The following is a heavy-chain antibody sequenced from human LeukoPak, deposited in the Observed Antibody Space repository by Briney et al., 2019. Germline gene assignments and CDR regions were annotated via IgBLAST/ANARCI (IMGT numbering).Heavy chain of an antibody. CDR3: ARGHHTYYDFWSGYSREGTRFDY. CDR2: IYYSGST. D-gene: IGHD3-3*01. V-gene: IGHV4-39*07. J-gene: IGHJ4*02. Sequence: SETLSLTCTVSGDSISTSNSYWGWIRQPPGKGLEWIGSIYYSGSTYYNPSLKSRVTISVDTSKNQFSLKLSSVTAADTAVYYCARGHHTYYDFWSGYSREGTRFDYWGQGTLVTVSS. CDR1: GDSISTSNSY.